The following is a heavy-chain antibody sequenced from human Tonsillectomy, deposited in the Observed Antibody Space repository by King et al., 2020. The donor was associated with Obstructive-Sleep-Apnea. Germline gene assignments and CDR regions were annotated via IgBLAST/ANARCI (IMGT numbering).Heavy chain of an antibody. Sequence: VQLVESGAEVKKPGESLKISCKGSGYNFNRYWIAWLRQMPGKGLEWMGFIYPGDSDSRYSPSFQGQVTISADKSISTAYLQWSSLKATDTAMYYCAKHYYDSSGYYEFDFWGQGTLVTVSS. D-gene: IGHD3-22*01. J-gene: IGHJ4*02. V-gene: IGHV5-51*01. CDR1: GYNFNRYW. CDR2: IYPGDSDS. CDR3: AKHYYDSSGYYEFDF.